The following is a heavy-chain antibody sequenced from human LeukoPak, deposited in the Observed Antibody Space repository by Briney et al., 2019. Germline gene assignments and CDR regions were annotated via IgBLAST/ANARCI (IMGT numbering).Heavy chain of an antibody. V-gene: IGHV3-72*01. CDR1: GFSIADHH. Sequence: GGSLRLSCAGAGFSIADHHMDWVRQAPGTGLEWIGRSATTKPNSCTTQYAASVRGRFTISRDDSQNSLYLHLKSLKTEDKAVYYCVRVVTTRSGWYHFDNWGLGTLVSVSS. D-gene: IGHD6-13*01. CDR3: VRVVTTRSGWYHFDN. CDR2: SATTKPNSCTT. J-gene: IGHJ4*02.